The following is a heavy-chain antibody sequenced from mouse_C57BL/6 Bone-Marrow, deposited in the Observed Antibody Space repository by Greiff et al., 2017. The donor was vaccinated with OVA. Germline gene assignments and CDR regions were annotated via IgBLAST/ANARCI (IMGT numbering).Heavy chain of an antibody. J-gene: IGHJ4*01. CDR2: IYPGGGYT. V-gene: IGHV1-63*01. D-gene: IGHD3-2*02. CDR3: ARTGSSGYFYYAMDY. Sequence: VKLQESGAELVRPGTSVKMSCKASGYTFTNYWIGWAKQRPGHGLEWIGDIYPGGGYTNYNEKFKGKATLTADKSSSPAYMQFSSLTSEDSAIYYCARTGSSGYFYYAMDYWGQGTSVTVSS. CDR1: GYTFTNYW.